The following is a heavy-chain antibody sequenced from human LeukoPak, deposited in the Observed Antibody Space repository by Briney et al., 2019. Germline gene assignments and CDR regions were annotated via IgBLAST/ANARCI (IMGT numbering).Heavy chain of an antibody. CDR2: IRYDGSNK. CDR1: GFTFSSYG. Sequence: GGSLRLSCAASGFTFSSYGMHWVRQAPGKGLEWVAFIRYDGSNKYYADSVKGRFTISRDNSKNTLYLHVNSLRPEDTAVYYCARQYSGSYSPYYFDYWGQGTLVTVSS. J-gene: IGHJ4*02. V-gene: IGHV3-30*02. D-gene: IGHD1-26*01. CDR3: ARQYSGSYSPYYFDY.